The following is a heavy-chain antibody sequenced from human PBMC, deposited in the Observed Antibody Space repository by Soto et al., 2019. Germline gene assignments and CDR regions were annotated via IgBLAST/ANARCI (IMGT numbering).Heavy chain of an antibody. CDR3: ARRYCSGGSCYSAWYFDL. CDR2: MFYSGST. CDR1: GGSISSSSYY. D-gene: IGHD2-15*01. V-gene: IGHV4-39*01. J-gene: IGHJ2*01. Sequence: QLQLQESGPGLVKPSETLSLTCTVSGGSISSSSYYWGWIRQPPGKGLEWIGSMFYSGSTYHNPSLKSRVTISVDTSKNQFSLKLSSVTAADTAVYYCARRYCSGGSCYSAWYFDLWGRGTLVTVSS.